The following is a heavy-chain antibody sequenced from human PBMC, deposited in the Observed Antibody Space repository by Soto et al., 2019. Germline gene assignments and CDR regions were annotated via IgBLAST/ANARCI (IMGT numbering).Heavy chain of an antibody. CDR1: GSTFTNYY. J-gene: IGHJ4*02. CDR2: IDPSGGNT. Sequence: ASVKVSCKASGSTFTNYYMHWVRQAPGQGLEWMGIIDPSGGNTNYAQKFQGRVTMTRDTSTSTVYMELSSLRSEGTAVYYCARGGVVTGIPNTYFDYWGQGPLVTVSS. CDR3: ARGGVVTGIPNTYFDY. V-gene: IGHV1-46*03. D-gene: IGHD2-21*02.